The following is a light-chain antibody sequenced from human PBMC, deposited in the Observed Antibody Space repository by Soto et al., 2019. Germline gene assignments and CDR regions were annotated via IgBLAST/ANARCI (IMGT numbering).Light chain of an antibody. V-gene: IGKV1-39*01. J-gene: IGKJ4*01. CDR2: AAS. Sequence: DIQMTQSPSSLSASVGDRVTITCRASQSISNFLNWYQQKPGKAPKLLIYAASSLQSGVPLRFSGSGSGTEFTVTISNLLPEDFATYYCQQSYNTPLTFGGGTQV. CDR1: QSISNF. CDR3: QQSYNTPLT.